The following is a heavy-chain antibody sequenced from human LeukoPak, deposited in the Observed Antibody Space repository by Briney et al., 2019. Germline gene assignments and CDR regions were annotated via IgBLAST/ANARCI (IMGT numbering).Heavy chain of an antibody. CDR2: ISGSGGST. V-gene: IGHV3-23*01. CDR1: GFTFSSYA. Sequence: GGSLRLSCAASGFTFSSYAMSWVRQAPGKGLEWVSAISGSGGSTYYADSVKGRFTISRDNSKNTLYLQMNSLRAEDTAVYYCAKASRIRFLEWLGLFDYWGQGTLVTVSS. J-gene: IGHJ4*02. D-gene: IGHD3-3*01. CDR3: AKASRIRFLEWLGLFDY.